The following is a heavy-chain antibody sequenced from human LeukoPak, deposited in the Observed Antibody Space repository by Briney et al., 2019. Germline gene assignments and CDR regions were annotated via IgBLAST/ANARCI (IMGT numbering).Heavy chain of an antibody. CDR1: GFTFSSYW. J-gene: IGHJ1*01. CDR3: ARVPSEIGGYYPEYFRH. CDR2: IKSDGST. Sequence: GGSLRLSCAASGFTFSSYWMHWVRQAPGKGLVWVSRIKSDGSTNYADSVKGRFTISRDNAKNTLSLQMNSLRAEDTGVYYCARVPSEIGGYYPEYFRHWGQGSLVTVSS. V-gene: IGHV3-74*01. D-gene: IGHD3-22*01.